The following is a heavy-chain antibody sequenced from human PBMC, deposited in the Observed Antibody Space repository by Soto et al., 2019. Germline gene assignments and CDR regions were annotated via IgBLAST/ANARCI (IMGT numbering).Heavy chain of an antibody. CDR2: ISSSSSYI. CDR3: ARDQYYDSSGYPFDY. Sequence: EVQLVESGGGLVKPGGSLRLSCAASGFTFSSYSMNWVRQAPGKGLEWVSSISSSSSYIYYADSVKGRFTISRDNAXNSLYLQMNSLRAEDTAVYYCARDQYYDSSGYPFDYWGQGTLVTVSS. J-gene: IGHJ4*02. V-gene: IGHV3-21*01. CDR1: GFTFSSYS. D-gene: IGHD3-22*01.